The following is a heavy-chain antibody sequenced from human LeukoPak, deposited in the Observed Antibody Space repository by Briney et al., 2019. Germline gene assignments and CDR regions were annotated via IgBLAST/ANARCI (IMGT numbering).Heavy chain of an antibody. J-gene: IGHJ6*03. CDR1: GGTFSSYA. CDR2: IIPIFGTA. CDR3: ARSPALGSGYYDYYYYYMDV. V-gene: IGHV1-69*05. Sequence: SVKVSCKASGGTFSSYAISWVRQAPGQGLEWMGGIIPIFGTANYAQKFQGRVTITTDESTSTAYMELSSLRSEDTAVYYCARSPALGSGYYDYYYYYMDVWGKGTTVTVSS. D-gene: IGHD3-3*01.